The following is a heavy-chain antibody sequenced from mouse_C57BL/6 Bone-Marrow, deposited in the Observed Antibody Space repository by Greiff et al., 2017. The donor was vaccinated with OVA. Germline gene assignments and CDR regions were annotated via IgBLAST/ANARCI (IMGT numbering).Heavy chain of an antibody. J-gene: IGHJ3*01. V-gene: IGHV10-1*01. CDR3: VRPYYYGSSSLAY. D-gene: IGHD1-1*01. CDR1: GFSFNTYA. CDR2: IRSKSNNYAT. Sequence: EADGGLVQPKGSLKLSCAASGFSFNTYAMNWVRQAPGKGLEWVARIRSKSNNYATYYADSVKDRFTISRDDSESMLYLQMNNLKTEDTAMYYCVRPYYYGSSSLAYWGQGTLVTVSA.